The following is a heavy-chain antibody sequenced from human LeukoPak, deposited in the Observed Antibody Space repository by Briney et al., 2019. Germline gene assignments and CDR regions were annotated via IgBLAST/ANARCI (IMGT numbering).Heavy chain of an antibody. Sequence: SETLSLTCTVSGGSISSYYWSWIRQPAGKGLEWIGRIYTSGSTNYDPSLKSRVTMSVDTSKNQFSLKLSSVTAADTAVYYCARVHYGSGSYSERKNWFDPWGQGTLVTVSS. V-gene: IGHV4-4*07. CDR1: GGSISSYY. CDR2: IYTSGST. CDR3: ARVHYGSGSYSERKNWFDP. D-gene: IGHD3-10*01. J-gene: IGHJ5*02.